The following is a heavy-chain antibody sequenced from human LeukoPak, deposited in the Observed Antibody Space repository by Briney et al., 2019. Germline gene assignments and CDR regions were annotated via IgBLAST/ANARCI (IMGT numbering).Heavy chain of an antibody. D-gene: IGHD2-15*01. V-gene: IGHV3-23*01. CDR1: GFTFRSYA. CDR3: AKITDIVVVVAARTLPYFDY. Sequence: PGGSLRLSCAASGFTFRSYAMSWVRQAPGKGREWVSAISGSGGSTYYADSVKGRFTISRDNSKNTLYLQMNSLRAEDTAVYYCAKITDIVVVVAARTLPYFDYWGQGTLVTVSS. CDR2: ISGSGGST. J-gene: IGHJ4*02.